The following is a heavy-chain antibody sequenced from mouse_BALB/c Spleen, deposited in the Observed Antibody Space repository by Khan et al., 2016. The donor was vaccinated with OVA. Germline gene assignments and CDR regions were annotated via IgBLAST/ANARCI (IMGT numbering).Heavy chain of an antibody. D-gene: IGHD4-1*01. CDR3: ARALGCKVPLDF. V-gene: IGHV1S41*01. J-gene: IGHJ2*01. CDR1: GYTFTSYW. CDR2: IVPGSDST. Sequence: DLVKPGASVKLSCKASGYTFTSYWINWIKQRPGQGLEWIGRIVPGSDSTYYNEMFKGKATLTVDTSSSTAYIQLSSLSSEDSAVYFCARALGCKVPLDFWVQGTTLTVSS.